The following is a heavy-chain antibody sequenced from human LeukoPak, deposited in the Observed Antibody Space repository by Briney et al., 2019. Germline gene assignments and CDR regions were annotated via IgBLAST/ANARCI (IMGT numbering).Heavy chain of an antibody. V-gene: IGHV3-30*18. CDR2: ISYDGSNK. J-gene: IGHJ4*02. Sequence: GGSLRLSCAASGFTFSSYGMHWVRQAPGKGLEWVAVISYDGSNKYYADSVKGRFTISRDNSKNTLYLQMNSLRAEDTAVYYCAKNSGAMVTSFDYWGQGTLVTVSS. D-gene: IGHD5-18*01. CDR3: AKNSGAMVTSFDY. CDR1: GFTFSSYG.